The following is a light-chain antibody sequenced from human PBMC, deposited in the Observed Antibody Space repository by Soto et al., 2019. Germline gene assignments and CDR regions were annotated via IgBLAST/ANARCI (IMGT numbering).Light chain of an antibody. CDR3: QQRYNWPPLT. Sequence: EVVLTQSPGTLSLSPGERATLSCRASQSVGIHLAWYQQKPGRAPRLLIYEASNRATGIPARFSGRGSGTDFVLPISSLEPEDFAVYYCQQRYNWPPLTFGGGTKVEIK. V-gene: IGKV3-11*01. CDR2: EAS. CDR1: QSVGIH. J-gene: IGKJ4*01.